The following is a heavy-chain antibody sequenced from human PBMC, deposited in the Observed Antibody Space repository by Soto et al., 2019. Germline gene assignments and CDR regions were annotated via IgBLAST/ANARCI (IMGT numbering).Heavy chain of an antibody. CDR1: GYTFTSYG. CDR2: ISAYNGNT. V-gene: IGHV1-18*01. D-gene: IGHD3-22*01. J-gene: IGHJ4*02. CDR3: ARGTYYYDSSGYSRSYYFDY. Sequence: ASVKVSCKASGYTFTSYGISWVRQAPGQGLEWMGWISAYNGNTNYAQKLQGRVTMTTDTSTSTAYIELRSLRSDDTAVYYCARGTYYYDSSGYSRSYYFDYWGQGTLVTVSS.